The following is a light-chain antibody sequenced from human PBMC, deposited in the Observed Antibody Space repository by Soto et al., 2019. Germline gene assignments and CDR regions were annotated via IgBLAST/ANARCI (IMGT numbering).Light chain of an antibody. V-gene: IGKV1-5*01. CDR1: QNINTW. CDR2: DAS. Sequence: GDRVPIPCLASQNINTWLAWYQQKPGKAPNLLIYDASTLEKGVPSRFNGSGSGTEFSLTISSLEPDDFATYYCQQYNNYLWTFGQGTKVDI. CDR3: QQYNNYLWT. J-gene: IGKJ1*01.